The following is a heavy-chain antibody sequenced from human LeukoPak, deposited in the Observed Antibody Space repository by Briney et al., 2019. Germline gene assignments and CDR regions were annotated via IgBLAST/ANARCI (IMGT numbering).Heavy chain of an antibody. V-gene: IGHV3-15*04. Sequence: PGGSLRLSCAASGFTFSDAWMSWVRQTPGKGLEWVGRIESKTDGGTTDYAAPVKGRFTISRDDSTNTLYLQMNSLKSEDTAVYYCTTYGSGRKFDYWGQGILVTVSS. D-gene: IGHD3-10*01. CDR1: GFTFSDAW. CDR3: TTYGSGRKFDY. J-gene: IGHJ4*02. CDR2: IESKTDGGTT.